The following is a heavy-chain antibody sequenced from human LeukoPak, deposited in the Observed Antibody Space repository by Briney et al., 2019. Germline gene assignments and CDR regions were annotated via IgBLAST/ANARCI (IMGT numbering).Heavy chain of an antibody. V-gene: IGHV3-48*03. J-gene: IGHJ4*02. Sequence: QTGGSLRLSCAASGFIFSSYEINWVRQAPGKGLEWVSYISGSGSIIYYADSVKGRFTISRDNARSSLYLQMNSLRAEDTAVYYCGRAGSGSYYSLFDSWGQGTLVTVSS. D-gene: IGHD1-26*01. CDR3: GRAGSGSYYSLFDS. CDR1: GFIFSSYE. CDR2: ISGSGSII.